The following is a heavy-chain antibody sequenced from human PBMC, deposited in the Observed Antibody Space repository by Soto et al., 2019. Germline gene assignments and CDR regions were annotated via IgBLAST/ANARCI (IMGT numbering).Heavy chain of an antibody. CDR3: ARSIDP. CDR2: IYYSGST. CDR1: GGSISSSSYY. Sequence: SEILSLTCTVSGGSISSSSYYWGWIRQPPGKGLEWIGSIYYSGSTYYNPSLKSRVTISVDTSKNQFSLKLSSVTAADTDVYYCARSIDPWGQGTLVTVS. V-gene: IGHV4-39*07. J-gene: IGHJ5*02.